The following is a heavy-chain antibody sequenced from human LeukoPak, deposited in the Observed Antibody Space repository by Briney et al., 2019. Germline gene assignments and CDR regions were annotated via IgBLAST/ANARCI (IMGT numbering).Heavy chain of an antibody. Sequence: SETLSLTCTVSGGSISSSSYYWGWLRQPPGTGLEWFGSISYSGSTYYNPSLKSRVTISVDTSKNQFSLKLSSVTAADTAVYYCARTRYYYNSRNYGAPYYFDYWGQGTLVTVSS. CDR3: ARTRYYYNSRNYGAPYYFDY. CDR2: ISYSGST. CDR1: GGSISSSSYY. V-gene: IGHV4-39*01. D-gene: IGHD3-10*01. J-gene: IGHJ4*02.